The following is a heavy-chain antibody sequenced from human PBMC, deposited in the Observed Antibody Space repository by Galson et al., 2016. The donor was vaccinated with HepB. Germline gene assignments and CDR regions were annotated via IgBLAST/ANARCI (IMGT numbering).Heavy chain of an antibody. Sequence: ETLSLTCTVSGGSISSSSYYWGWIRQPPGKGLEWIGSIYYSGSTYYNPSLQSRVTISVDTSKNQFSLKMRSVTAADTAVYYCARRFRYTYGPPYGMDVWGQGTTVTVSS. CDR3: ARRFRYTYGPPYGMDV. J-gene: IGHJ6*02. CDR1: GGSISSSSYY. CDR2: IYYSGST. V-gene: IGHV4-39*01. D-gene: IGHD5-18*01.